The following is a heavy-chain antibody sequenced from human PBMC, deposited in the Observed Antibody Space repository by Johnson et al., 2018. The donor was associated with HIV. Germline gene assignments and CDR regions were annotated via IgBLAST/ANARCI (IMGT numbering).Heavy chain of an antibody. Sequence: VQLVESGGGVVQPGRSLRLSCAASGFTFSSYGMHWVRQAPGKGLEWVAVISYDGSNKYYADSVKGRFTISRDNSKNTLYLQMNSLRAEDTALYYCAKDSTRIVEGVDAFDIWGQGTMVTVSS. V-gene: IGHV3-30*18. J-gene: IGHJ3*02. CDR3: AKDSTRIVEGVDAFDI. D-gene: IGHD3-22*01. CDR1: GFTFSSYG. CDR2: ISYDGSNK.